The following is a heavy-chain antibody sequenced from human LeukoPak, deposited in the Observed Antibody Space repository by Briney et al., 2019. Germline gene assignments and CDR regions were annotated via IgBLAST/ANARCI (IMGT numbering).Heavy chain of an antibody. J-gene: IGHJ4*02. V-gene: IGHV1-46*01. D-gene: IGHD6-25*01. CDR1: GYTFTSYY. CDR2: INPSGGST. Sequence: GASVKVSCKASGYTFTSYYMHWVRQAPGQGLEWMGIINPSGGSTSYAQKFQGRVTVTRDTSTSTVYMELSSLRSADTPVYYCARDRSGPFDYWGQGTLVTVSS. CDR3: ARDRSGPFDY.